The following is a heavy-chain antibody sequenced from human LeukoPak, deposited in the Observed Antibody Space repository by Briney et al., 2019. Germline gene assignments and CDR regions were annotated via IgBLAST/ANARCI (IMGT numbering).Heavy chain of an antibody. V-gene: IGHV3-53*01. Sequence: GGSLRLSCAASGFTFSNAWMSWVRQAPGKGLEWVSIIYSGGSTYYAHSVKGRFTISRDNSKNTVYLQMNSLRAEDTAVYYCARDLGTNDAFDIWGQGTMLTVSS. CDR2: IYSGGST. CDR1: GFTFSNAW. D-gene: IGHD7-27*01. CDR3: ARDLGTNDAFDI. J-gene: IGHJ3*02.